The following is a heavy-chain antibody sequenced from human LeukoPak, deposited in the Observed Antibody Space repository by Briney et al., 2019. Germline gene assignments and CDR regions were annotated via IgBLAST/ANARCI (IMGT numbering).Heavy chain of an antibody. Sequence: SETLPLTCTVSGASISTNYWNWIRQPPGKGLEWIGSIYSSGSTYYNPSLKSRVTISVDTSKNQFSLKLRSVTAADTAVYHCARSPHYSDSSGLYIYYLDVWGKGTTVTVSS. V-gene: IGHV4-4*08. CDR3: ARSPHYSDSSGLYIYYLDV. CDR2: IYSSGST. CDR1: GASISTNY. D-gene: IGHD3-22*01. J-gene: IGHJ6*03.